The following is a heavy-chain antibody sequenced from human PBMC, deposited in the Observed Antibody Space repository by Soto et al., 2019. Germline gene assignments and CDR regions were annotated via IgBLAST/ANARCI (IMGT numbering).Heavy chain of an antibody. CDR3: ARDRVPCGGDCYSDYYYYYGMDV. CDR1: GYSFTSYW. Sequence: PGESLKISCKGSGYSFTSYWISWVRQMPGKGLEWMGRIDPSDSYTNYSPSFQGHVTISADKSISTAYLQWSSLKASDTAMYYCARDRVPCGGDCYSDYYYYYGMDVWGQGTTVTVSS. CDR2: IDPSDSYT. J-gene: IGHJ6*02. D-gene: IGHD2-21*02. V-gene: IGHV5-10-1*01.